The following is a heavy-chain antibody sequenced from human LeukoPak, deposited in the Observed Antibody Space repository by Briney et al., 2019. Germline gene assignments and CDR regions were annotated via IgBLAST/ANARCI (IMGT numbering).Heavy chain of an antibody. J-gene: IGHJ5*02. V-gene: IGHV3-7*01. CDR1: GFTFSSYW. D-gene: IGHD2-2*01. CDR3: ARGYCSSTSCGPYNWFDP. Sequence: GGSLRLSCAASGFTFSSYWMSWVRQAPGKGLEWVANIKQDGSEKYYVDSVKGRFTISRDNAKNSLYLQMNSLRAEDTAVYYCARGYCSSTSCGPYNWFDPWGQGTLVTVSS. CDR2: IKQDGSEK.